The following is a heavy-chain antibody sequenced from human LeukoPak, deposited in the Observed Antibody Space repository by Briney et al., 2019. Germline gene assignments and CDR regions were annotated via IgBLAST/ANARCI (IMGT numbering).Heavy chain of an antibody. CDR2: LWFDGSNK. D-gene: IGHD3-10*01. J-gene: IGHJ2*01. Sequence: GMSLRLSCEASGFSFSTYGMHWVRQAPGKGLEWVALLWFDGSNKHYADSVKGRFTISRDNSKNTMYLQVDSLRAEDTAVYYCARVVSYYGSSYRLLDLWGRGTLVTVSS. V-gene: IGHV3-33*01. CDR3: ARVVSYYGSSYRLLDL. CDR1: GFSFSTYG.